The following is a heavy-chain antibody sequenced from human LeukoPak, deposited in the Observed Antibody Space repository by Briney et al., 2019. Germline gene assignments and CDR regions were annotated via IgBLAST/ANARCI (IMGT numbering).Heavy chain of an antibody. Sequence: GGSLRLSCAASGFTFDDYAMHWVRQAPGKGLEWVSRINSDGSSTSYADSVKGRFTISRDNAKNTLYLQMNSLRAEDTAVYYCARGRIVVVPAPRSGWFDPWGQGTLVTVSS. V-gene: IGHV3-74*01. J-gene: IGHJ5*02. CDR3: ARGRIVVVPAPRSGWFDP. CDR2: INSDGSST. D-gene: IGHD2-2*01. CDR1: GFTFDDYA.